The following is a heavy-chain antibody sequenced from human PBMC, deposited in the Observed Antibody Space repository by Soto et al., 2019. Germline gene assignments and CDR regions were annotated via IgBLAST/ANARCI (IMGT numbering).Heavy chain of an antibody. CDR3: VTDGGLAAATDF. V-gene: IGHV3-30*03. Sequence: GGSLRLSCVISGFKSDSYVIHWVRQSPGKGLQWVAAISSDGSFEHYIDSLKGRVTFSRDNSKNTLYLQMNSLRTEDAALYYCVTDGGLAAATDFWGQGTLVTVSS. CDR2: ISSDGSFE. D-gene: IGHD2-15*01. CDR1: GFKSDSYV. J-gene: IGHJ4*02.